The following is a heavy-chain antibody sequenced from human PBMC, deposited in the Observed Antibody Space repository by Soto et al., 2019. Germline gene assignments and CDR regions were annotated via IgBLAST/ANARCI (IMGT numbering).Heavy chain of an antibody. CDR3: ARGEASGDDW. V-gene: IGHV3-7*04. J-gene: IGHJ5*01. CDR1: GLTFSRYC. D-gene: IGHD3-10*01. Sequence: VQLVESGGGLAQPGGSLRLSCVASGLTFSRYCMTWVRQAPGKGLEWVANIKEDGSEKYYVDSVKGRFTISRDNAKNSLYLQMNNLRVEDTALYDCARGEASGDDWWGPGTLVTVSS. CDR2: IKEDGSEK.